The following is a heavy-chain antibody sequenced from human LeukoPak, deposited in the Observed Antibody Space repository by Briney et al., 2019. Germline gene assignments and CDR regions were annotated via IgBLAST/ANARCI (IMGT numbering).Heavy chain of an antibody. Sequence: GASVKVSCKASGYTFTGYYMHWVRQAPGQGLEWMGWINPNSGGTNYAQKFQGRVTMTRDTSISTAYMELSRLRSEDTAVYYCALMSYCTSLTCYFLDYWGQGTLITVSS. CDR1: GYTFTGYY. D-gene: IGHD2/OR15-2a*01. V-gene: IGHV1-2*02. CDR2: INPNSGGT. CDR3: ALMSYCTSLTCYFLDY. J-gene: IGHJ4*02.